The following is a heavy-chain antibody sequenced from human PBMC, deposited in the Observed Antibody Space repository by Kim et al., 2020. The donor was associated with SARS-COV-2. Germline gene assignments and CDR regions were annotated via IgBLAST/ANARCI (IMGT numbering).Heavy chain of an antibody. Sequence: YNPSLKSRVTISVDTSKNQFSLKLSSVTAADTAVYYCARVAGDYGDLFDYWGQGTLVTVSS. V-gene: IGHV4-30-2*05. J-gene: IGHJ4*02. D-gene: IGHD4-17*01. CDR3: ARVAGDYGDLFDY.